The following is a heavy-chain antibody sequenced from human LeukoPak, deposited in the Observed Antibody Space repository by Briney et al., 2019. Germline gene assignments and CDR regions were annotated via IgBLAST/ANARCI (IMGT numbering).Heavy chain of an antibody. CDR2: ISSSGSTI. Sequence: PGGSLRLSCAASGFTFSSYEMNWVRQAPGKGLEWVSYISSSGSTIYYADSVKGRFIISRDNAKNSLYLQMNSLRAEDTAVYYCARDFYYGSGRYDYWGQGTLVTVSS. CDR1: GFTFSSYE. D-gene: IGHD3-10*01. CDR3: ARDFYYGSGRYDY. J-gene: IGHJ4*02. V-gene: IGHV3-48*03.